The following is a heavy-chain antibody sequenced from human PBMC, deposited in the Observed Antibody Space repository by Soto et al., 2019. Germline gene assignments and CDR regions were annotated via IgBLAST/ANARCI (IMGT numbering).Heavy chain of an antibody. Sequence: SVKVSCKASGGTFSSYAISWVRQAPGQGLEWMGGIIPIFGTANYAQKFQGRVTITADKSTSTAYMELSSLRSEDTAVYYCAGPRDTIFGVVTGFPSYYYYGMDVWGQGTTVTVSS. J-gene: IGHJ6*02. CDR3: AGPRDTIFGVVTGFPSYYYYGMDV. V-gene: IGHV1-69*06. CDR1: GGTFSSYA. D-gene: IGHD3-3*01. CDR2: IIPIFGTA.